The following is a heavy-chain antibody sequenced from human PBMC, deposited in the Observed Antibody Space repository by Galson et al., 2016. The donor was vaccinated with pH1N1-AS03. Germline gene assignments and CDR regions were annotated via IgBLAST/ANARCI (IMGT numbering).Heavy chain of an antibody. D-gene: IGHD3-3*01. V-gene: IGHV1-18*01. CDR2: FSAYYGDT. J-gene: IGHJ4*02. CDR3: GREPYISGVVGFNY. CDR1: GYTFTTYG. Sequence: VKVSCKASGYTFTTYGISWVRQAPGQGLEWLGWFSAYYGDTNFAHKFQERVTPTRDTSTATAYMELRNLRSDDTSVYYCGREPYISGVVGFNYWGQGTLVTVSS.